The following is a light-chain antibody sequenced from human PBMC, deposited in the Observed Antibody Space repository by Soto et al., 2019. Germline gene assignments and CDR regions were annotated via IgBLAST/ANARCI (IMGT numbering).Light chain of an antibody. CDR2: DVS. J-gene: IGLJ1*01. V-gene: IGLV2-11*01. Sequence: QSALTQPRPVSGSPGQSVTISCTGTSSDVGGYNYVSWYQQHPGKAPKLMIYDVSKRPSGVPDRFSGSKSGNTASLTISGLQAEDEADYYCCSYAGSYSYVVGTGTKLTVL. CDR1: SSDVGGYNY. CDR3: CSYAGSYSYV.